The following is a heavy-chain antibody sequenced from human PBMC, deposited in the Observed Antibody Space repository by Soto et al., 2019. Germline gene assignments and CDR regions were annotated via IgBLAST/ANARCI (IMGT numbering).Heavy chain of an antibody. J-gene: IGHJ5*02. CDR3: ARHEVLYSSSRSGRVPRGRWFDP. V-gene: IGHV4-39*01. Sequence: QLQLQESGPGLVKPSETLSLTCTVSGGSISSSSYYWGWIRQPPGKGLEWIGSIYYSGSTYYNPSLKSRVTISVDTSKNQFSLKLSSVTAADTAVYYCARHEVLYSSSRSGRVPRGRWFDPWGQGTLVTVSS. D-gene: IGHD6-13*01. CDR1: GGSISSSSYY. CDR2: IYYSGST.